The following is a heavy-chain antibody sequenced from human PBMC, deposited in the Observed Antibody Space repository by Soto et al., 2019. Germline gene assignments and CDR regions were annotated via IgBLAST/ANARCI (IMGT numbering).Heavy chain of an antibody. J-gene: IGHJ4*02. CDR2: INAGNGNT. D-gene: IGHD5-12*01. Sequence: QVQLVQSGAEEKKPGASVKVSCMASGYTFTNYAMHWVRQAPGQRLEWMEWINAGNGNTKYSQKFQGRVTITRDTSASTAYMELSSLRSEDTALYYWARVSGYYIPDYWGQGTLVTVSS. CDR1: GYTFTNYA. V-gene: IGHV1-3*05. CDR3: ARVSGYYIPDY.